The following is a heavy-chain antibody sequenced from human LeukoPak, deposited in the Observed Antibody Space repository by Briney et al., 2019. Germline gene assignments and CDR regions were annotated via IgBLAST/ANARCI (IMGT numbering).Heavy chain of an antibody. Sequence: PGGSLRLSCAASGFTFDDYAMHWVRQAPGKGLEWVSSISSSSSYIYYADSVKGRFTISRDNARNSLYLQMNSLRAEDTAIYYCARHAGTTVTPIDYWGQGTLVTVSS. CDR2: ISSSSSYI. CDR1: GFTFDDYA. D-gene: IGHD4-17*01. CDR3: ARHAGTTVTPIDY. V-gene: IGHV3-21*01. J-gene: IGHJ4*02.